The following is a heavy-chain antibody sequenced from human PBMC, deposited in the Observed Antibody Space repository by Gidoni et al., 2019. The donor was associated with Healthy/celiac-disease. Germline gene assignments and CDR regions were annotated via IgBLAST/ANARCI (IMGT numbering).Heavy chain of an antibody. V-gene: IGHV4-39*01. CDR1: GRSISSSSYY. CDR3: ARLPTVTPGWYFDL. D-gene: IGHD4-17*01. CDR2: IYYSGST. Sequence: QLQLQESGPGLVKPSETLSLTCTVSGRSISSSSYYWGWIRQPPGKGLEWIGSIYYSGSTYYNPSLKSRVTISVDTSKNQFSLKLSSVTAADTAVYYCARLPTVTPGWYFDLWGRGTLVTVSS. J-gene: IGHJ2*01.